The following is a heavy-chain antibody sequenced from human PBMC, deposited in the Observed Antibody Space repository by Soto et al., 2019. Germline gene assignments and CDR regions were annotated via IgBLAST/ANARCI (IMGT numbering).Heavy chain of an antibody. V-gene: IGHV4-59*01. CDR3: ARDQATILDY. J-gene: IGHJ4*02. CDR2: IHDTETT. Sequence: AETLCLSWIVSDGSISGYFWSRIRKPKGKGQEWIGYIHDTETTNYNPSLKTRVTMSLDTSKSQLSLRLTSVTSSYTAVYYCARDQATILDYWGQGTLVTVSS. CDR1: DGSISGYF. D-gene: IGHD5-12*01.